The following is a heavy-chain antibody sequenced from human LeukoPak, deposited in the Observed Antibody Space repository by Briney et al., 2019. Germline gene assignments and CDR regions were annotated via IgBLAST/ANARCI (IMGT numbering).Heavy chain of an antibody. J-gene: IGHJ4*02. CDR2: ITSGFTP. CDR1: GLTFSSYA. CDR3: AKDYSDSRVGDVFFEY. D-gene: IGHD1-26*01. Sequence: PGGSLSLSCAASGLTFSSYAMSWVRQAPGKGLEWVSAITSGFTPHYADSVKGRFTISRDNSKNTFHLQMNSLRAEDTAVYYCAKDYSDSRVGDVFFEYWGQGTLVTVSS. V-gene: IGHV3-23*01.